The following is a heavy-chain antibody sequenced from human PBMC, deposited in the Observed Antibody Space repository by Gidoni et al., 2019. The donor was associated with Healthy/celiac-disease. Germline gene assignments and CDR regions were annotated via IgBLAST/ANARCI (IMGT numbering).Heavy chain of an antibody. CDR1: GFTFSSYW. Sequence: EVQLVESGGGLVQPGGSLRLSCAASGFTFSSYWMHWVRQAPGKGLVWVSRINSDGSSTSYADSVKGRFTISRDNAKNTLYLQMNSLRAEDTAVYYCARELDSSGYRYYYYGMDVWGQGTTVTVSS. D-gene: IGHD3-22*01. V-gene: IGHV3-74*01. CDR3: ARELDSSGYRYYYYGMDV. CDR2: INSDGSST. J-gene: IGHJ6*02.